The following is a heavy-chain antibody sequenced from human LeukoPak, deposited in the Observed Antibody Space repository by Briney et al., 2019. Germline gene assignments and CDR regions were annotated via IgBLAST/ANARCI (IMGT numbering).Heavy chain of an antibody. V-gene: IGHV4-4*07. Sequence: SETLSLTCTVSGGSISGYYWTWIRQPAGKGLEWIGRIYTSGSTNYNPSLKSRVAMSVDTSRNQFSLKLSSVTAADTAVYYCASSRSRLEWRTDAFDIWGQGTMVTVSS. D-gene: IGHD3-3*01. CDR2: IYTSGST. J-gene: IGHJ3*02. CDR1: GGSISGYY. CDR3: ASSRSRLEWRTDAFDI.